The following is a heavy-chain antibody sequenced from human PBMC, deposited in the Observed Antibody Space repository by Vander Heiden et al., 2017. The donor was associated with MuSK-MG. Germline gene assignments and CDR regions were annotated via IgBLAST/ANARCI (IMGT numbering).Heavy chain of an antibody. CDR1: GFTFTSYA. CDR2: ISSNGGST. D-gene: IGHD1-26*01. Sequence: EVQLLASGGGLGQAGGSLRPSWSASGFTFTSYAMTWVRQTPKKGLEWVSTISSNGGSTYYADSVKGRFTISRDNSKGTVYLQMSSRRAEDTAIYFCVRERALLVPFFDFWGQGVLATVPS. CDR3: VRERALLVPFFDF. J-gene: IGHJ4*02. V-gene: IGHV3-23*01.